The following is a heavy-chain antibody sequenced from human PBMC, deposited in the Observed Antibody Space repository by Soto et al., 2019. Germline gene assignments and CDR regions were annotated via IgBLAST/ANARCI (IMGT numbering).Heavy chain of an antibody. CDR3: ARDIGGYYYDY. CDR1: GFTFSSYW. J-gene: IGHJ4*02. CDR2: IKQDGSEK. Sequence: GGSLRLSCAASGFTFSSYWMSWVRQAPGKGLEWVANIKQDGSEKYYVDSVKGRFTISRDNAKNSLNLQMNSLRAEDTAVYYCARDIGGYYYDYWGRGTLVTVSS. D-gene: IGHD3-22*01. V-gene: IGHV3-7*01.